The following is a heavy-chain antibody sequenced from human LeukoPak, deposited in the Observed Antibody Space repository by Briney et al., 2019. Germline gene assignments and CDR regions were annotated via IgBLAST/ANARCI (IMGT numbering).Heavy chain of an antibody. V-gene: IGHV3-23*01. CDR3: ARDYAAVAAN. J-gene: IGHJ4*02. D-gene: IGHD6-19*01. CDR2: IGGSGYNT. Sequence: GGSLRLSCAASGFTVSSNYMSWVRQAPGKGLEWVSSIGGSGYNTYYADSVKGRFTISRDNSKNTLYLQMNSLRAEDTAVYYCARDYAAVAANWGQGTLVTVSS. CDR1: GFTVSSNY.